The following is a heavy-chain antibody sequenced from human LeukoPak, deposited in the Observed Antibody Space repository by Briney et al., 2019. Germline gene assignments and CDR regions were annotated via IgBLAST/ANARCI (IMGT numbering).Heavy chain of an antibody. D-gene: IGHD3-10*01. CDR2: ISYDGSNK. CDR3: AKDLLLWFGEIAPDY. Sequence: GGSLRLSCAASGFTFSSYGMHWVRQAPGKGLEWVAVISYDGSNKYYADSVKGRFTISRDNSKNTLYLQMNSLRAEDTAAYYCAKDLLLWFGEIAPDYWGQGTLVTVSS. J-gene: IGHJ4*01. CDR1: GFTFSSYG. V-gene: IGHV3-30*18.